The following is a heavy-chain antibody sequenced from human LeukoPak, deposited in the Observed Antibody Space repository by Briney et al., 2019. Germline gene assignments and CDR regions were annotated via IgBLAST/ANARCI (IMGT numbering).Heavy chain of an antibody. V-gene: IGHV4-61*01. Sequence: PETLSLTCTVSGGSVSSGRYFRSWIRQPPGKGLEWIGYFHYSGSTNYNPSLKGRVTISVDTSKNQFSLKLSSVTAADTAVYYCARDDRTYGMDVWGQGTTVTVSS. CDR3: ARDDRTYGMDV. CDR2: FHYSGST. CDR1: GGSVSSGRYF. J-gene: IGHJ6*02.